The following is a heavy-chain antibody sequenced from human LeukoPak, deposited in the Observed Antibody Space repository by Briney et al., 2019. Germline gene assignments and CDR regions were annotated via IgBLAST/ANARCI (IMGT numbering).Heavy chain of an antibody. Sequence: GESLKIPCKGSGYSFTSYWIVWVRQMPGKGLEWMGIIYPGDSDTRYSPSFQGQVTISADKSISTAYLQWSSLKASDTAIYYCARYLAAAGRGFDYWGQGTLVTVSS. CDR2: IYPGDSDT. J-gene: IGHJ4*02. CDR3: ARYLAAAGRGFDY. CDR1: GYSFTSYW. V-gene: IGHV5-51*01. D-gene: IGHD6-13*01.